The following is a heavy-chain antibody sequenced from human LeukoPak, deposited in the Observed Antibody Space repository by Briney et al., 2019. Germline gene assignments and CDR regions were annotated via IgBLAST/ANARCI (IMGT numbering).Heavy chain of an antibody. J-gene: IGHJ5*02. CDR3: AKDRTYCSSTSCYTNWFDP. D-gene: IGHD2-2*02. CDR2: ISGSGGST. CDR1: GFTFSSYA. Sequence: GGSLRPSCAASGFTFSSYAMSWVRQAPGKGLEWVSAISGSGGSTYYADSVKGRFTISRDNSKNTLYLQMNSLRAEDTAVYYCAKDRTYCSSTSCYTNWFDPWGQGTLVTVSS. V-gene: IGHV3-23*01.